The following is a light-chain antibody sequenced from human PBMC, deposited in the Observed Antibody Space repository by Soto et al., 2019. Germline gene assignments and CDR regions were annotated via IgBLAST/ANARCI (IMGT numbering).Light chain of an antibody. CDR3: MQALQTPRFT. Sequence: DIVMTQSPLSLPVTPGEPASISCRSSQSLLHSNGYNYLDWYLQKPGQSPQLVIYLGSNRASGVPDRFSGSGSGTDFTLKISRGEAEDVGVYYCMQALQTPRFTFGPGTKVDIK. V-gene: IGKV2-28*01. CDR2: LGS. J-gene: IGKJ3*01. CDR1: QSLLHSNGYNY.